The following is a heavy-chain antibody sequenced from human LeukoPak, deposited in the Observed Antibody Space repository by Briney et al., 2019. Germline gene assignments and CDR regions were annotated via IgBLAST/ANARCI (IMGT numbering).Heavy chain of an antibody. CDR3: ARDQAAVGTGIDY. V-gene: IGHV1-46*01. Sequence: ASVNLSCNASEYTFTSCYMHWVREAPGPGLELMGIINPGVGSTSYAQKFQGRVTMTRDTSTSTVYMELSSLRSEDTAIYYCARDQAAVGTGIDYWGQGTLVTVSS. CDR1: EYTFTSCY. J-gene: IGHJ4*02. CDR2: INPGVGST. D-gene: IGHD6-13*01.